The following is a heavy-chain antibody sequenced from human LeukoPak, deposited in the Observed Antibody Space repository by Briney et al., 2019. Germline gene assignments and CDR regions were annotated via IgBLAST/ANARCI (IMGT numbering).Heavy chain of an antibody. V-gene: IGHV4-38-2*02. CDR3: ARAGYCSGGSCYSELNY. J-gene: IGHJ4*02. D-gene: IGHD2-15*01. CDR1: DYSISSGYY. Sequence: PSETLSLTCTVSDYSISSGYYWGWIRQPPGKGLEWIGSIYHSQSTYYNPSLKSRVTISVDTSKNQFSLKLSSVTAADTAVYYCARAGYCSGGSCYSELNYWGQGTLVTVSS. CDR2: IYHSQST.